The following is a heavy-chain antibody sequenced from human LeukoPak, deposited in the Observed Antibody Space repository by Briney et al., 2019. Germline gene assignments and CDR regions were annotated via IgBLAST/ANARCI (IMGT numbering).Heavy chain of an antibody. CDR1: GFTVSSNY. Sequence: PGGSLRLSCAASGFTVSSNYMSWVRQAPGKGLEWVSVIYSGGSTYYADSVKGRFTISRDNSKNTLYLQMNSLRAEDTAVYDCAREPYLQWFDPWGQGTLVTVSS. CDR3: AREPYLQWFDP. D-gene: IGHD1-1*01. V-gene: IGHV3-66*01. CDR2: IYSGGST. J-gene: IGHJ5*02.